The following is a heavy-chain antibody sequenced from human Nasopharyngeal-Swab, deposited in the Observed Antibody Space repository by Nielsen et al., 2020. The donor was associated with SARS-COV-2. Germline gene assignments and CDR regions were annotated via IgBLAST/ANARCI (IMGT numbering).Heavy chain of an antibody. CDR2: ISYDGSNK. CDR1: GFTFSSYA. J-gene: IGHJ3*02. Sequence: GGSLRLSCAASGFTFSSYAMHWVRQAPGKGLEWVAVISYDGSNKYYADSVKGRFTISRDNSKTTLYLQMNSLRAEDTAVYYCARDPDDSSRDAFDIWGQGTMVTVSS. V-gene: IGHV3-30-3*01. D-gene: IGHD3-22*01. CDR3: ARDPDDSSRDAFDI.